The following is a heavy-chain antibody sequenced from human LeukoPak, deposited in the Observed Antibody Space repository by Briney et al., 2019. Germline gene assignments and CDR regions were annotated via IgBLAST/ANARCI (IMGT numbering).Heavy chain of an antibody. V-gene: IGHV3-74*01. CDR1: GFAFSSNW. Sequence: GGSLRLSCAASGFAFSSNWMHWVRQTPGKGLVWVSRINSGGSGTSYAASVEGRFTISRDNAKNTLYLQMNSLRAEDTAVYYCAKDRPRIDYWGQGTLVTVSS. CDR2: INSGGSGT. CDR3: AKDRPRIDY. J-gene: IGHJ4*02.